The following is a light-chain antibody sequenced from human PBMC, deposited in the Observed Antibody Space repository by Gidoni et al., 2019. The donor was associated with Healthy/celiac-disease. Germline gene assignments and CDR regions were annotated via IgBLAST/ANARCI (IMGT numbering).Light chain of an antibody. CDR1: SSYVGGYNY. Sequence: QSALPQPASVSGSPGQSITISCTGTSSYVGGYNYVSWYQHHPGKDPKLMIYDVSNRPSGVSNRFSGSKSGNTASLTISGLQAEDEADYYCSSYTSSSTPLYVFGTGTKVTVL. CDR3: SSYTSSSTPLYV. V-gene: IGLV2-14*03. J-gene: IGLJ1*01. CDR2: DVS.